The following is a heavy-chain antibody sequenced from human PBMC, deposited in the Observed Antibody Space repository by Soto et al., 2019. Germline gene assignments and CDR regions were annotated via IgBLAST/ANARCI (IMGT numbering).Heavy chain of an antibody. CDR2: ISGSAAGK. D-gene: IGHD2-21*01. V-gene: IGHV3-23*01. CDR1: GFTFSSHA. Sequence: GGSLRLSCTVSGFTFSSHAMSWVRQAPGKGLEWVCAISGSAAGKHYADSVKGRFTISRDTSKNTLYLQMNRLRVEDTAVYYWAKSFVDSQVVIIPDHPFDYWGQGTPVTVSS. CDR3: AKSFVDSQVVIIPDHPFDY. J-gene: IGHJ4*02.